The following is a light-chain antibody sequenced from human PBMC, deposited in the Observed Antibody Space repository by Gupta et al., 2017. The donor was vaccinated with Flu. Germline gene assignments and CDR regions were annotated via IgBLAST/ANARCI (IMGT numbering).Light chain of an antibody. V-gene: IGLV1-44*01. CDR3: AAWDDSLNGWV. J-gene: IGLJ3*02. CDR1: SSNIGSNT. CDR2: SNN. Sequence: QSVLPQPPSASGTPGQTVPISCSGSSSNIGSNTVNWYQQLPGTAPKLLIYSNNQRPSGVPDRFSGSKSGTSASLAISGLQSEDEADYYCAAWDDSLNGWVFGGGTKLTVL.